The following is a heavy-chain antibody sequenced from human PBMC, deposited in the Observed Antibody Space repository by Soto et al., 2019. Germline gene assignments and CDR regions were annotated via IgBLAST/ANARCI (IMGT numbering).Heavy chain of an antibody. CDR2: IHYNGNT. CDR3: ATEGNLGRWLQPLDF. V-gene: IGHV4-59*01. CDR1: GDSISAYS. Sequence: QVQLQVSGPGLVKPSETLSLTCTVSGDSISAYSWSWVRQPPGKGLEWIGNIHYNGNTKYNPSLTSRVTMPLDTSKKQFSLRLISVTAADTAKYFCATEGNLGRWLQPLDFWGQGTLVTVSS. D-gene: IGHD5-12*01. J-gene: IGHJ4*02.